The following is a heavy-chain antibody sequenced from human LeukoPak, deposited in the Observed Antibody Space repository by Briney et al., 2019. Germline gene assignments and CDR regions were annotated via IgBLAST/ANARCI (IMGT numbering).Heavy chain of an antibody. V-gene: IGHV4-59*01. CDR2: IYYSGST. Sequence: SETLSLTCTVSGGSISTYYWTWIRQPPGKGLEWIGYIYYSGSTNYNPSLKSRVTISVDTSKNQFPLKLSSVTAADTAVYYCARGAGYSREVNYYHYMDVWGKGTTVTVSS. J-gene: IGHJ6*03. CDR1: GGSISTYY. CDR3: ARGAGYSREVNYYHYMDV. D-gene: IGHD5-12*01.